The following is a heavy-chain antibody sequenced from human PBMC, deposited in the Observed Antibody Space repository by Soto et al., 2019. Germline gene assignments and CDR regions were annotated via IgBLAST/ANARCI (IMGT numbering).Heavy chain of an antibody. CDR1: GSSISSSTYY. Sequence: SETLSLTCTVSGSSISSSTYYWGWIRQPPGKGLEWIGSIYYSGSTYYNPSLKSRVTISVDTSKNQFSLKLSSVTAADTAVYYCSSHTTYYDILTGYYRPNWFDLWAHGTLVT. CDR3: SSHTTYYDILTGYYRPNWFDL. D-gene: IGHD3-9*01. V-gene: IGHV4-39*01. J-gene: IGHJ5*02. CDR2: IYYSGST.